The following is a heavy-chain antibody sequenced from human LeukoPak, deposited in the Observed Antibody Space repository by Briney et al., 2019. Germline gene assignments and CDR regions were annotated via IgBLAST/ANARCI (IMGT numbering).Heavy chain of an antibody. D-gene: IGHD3-22*01. J-gene: IGHJ4*02. V-gene: IGHV4-59*08. Sequence: SETLSLTCTVSGGSISSYYWSWIRQPPGKGLEWIGYIYYSGSTNYNPSLKSRVTISVDTSKNQFSLKLSSVTAAGTAVYYCARLTHGDYYDSSGYYPDYWGQGTLVTVSS. CDR2: IYYSGST. CDR3: ARLTHGDYYDSSGYYPDY. CDR1: GGSISSYY.